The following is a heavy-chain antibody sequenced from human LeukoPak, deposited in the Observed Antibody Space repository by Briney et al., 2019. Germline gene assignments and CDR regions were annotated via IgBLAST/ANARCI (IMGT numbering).Heavy chain of an antibody. CDR1: GFTFSSGW. J-gene: IGHJ5*02. CDR3: ARDVPRTSGP. CDR2: IDGNGRTT. Sequence: GGSLRLSCAASGFTFSSGWMHWVRQAPGRGLVWISHIDGNGRTTNYGDSVRGRFTVSRDNAKNTLYLQMNSLRAEDTAVYYCARDVPRTSGPWGQGTLVTVSS. D-gene: IGHD3-10*01. V-gene: IGHV3-74*01.